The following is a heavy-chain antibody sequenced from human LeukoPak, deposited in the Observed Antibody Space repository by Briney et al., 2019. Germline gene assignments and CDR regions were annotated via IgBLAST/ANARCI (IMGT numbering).Heavy chain of an antibody. CDR3: TKGAPGPSYYYGLDF. V-gene: IGHV6-1*01. CDR2: IYYRYKWYN. CDR1: GSSVPSNRSA. Sequence: SRTLSLTCAIFGSSVPSNRSAWNWLRQSTSRGLEGLGRIYYRYKWYNDYAVSVKSRLTIIPNTSNKQFFLQQKYVSREETAVYYCTKGAPGPSYYYGLDFWGKGTPVTVSS. J-gene: IGHJ6*04.